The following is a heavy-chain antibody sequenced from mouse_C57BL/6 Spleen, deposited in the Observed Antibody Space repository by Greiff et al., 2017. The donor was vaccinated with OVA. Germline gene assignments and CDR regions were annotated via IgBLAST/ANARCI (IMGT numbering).Heavy chain of an antibody. J-gene: IGHJ2*01. Sequence: EVKVVESGGDLVKPGGSLKLSCAASGFTFSSYGMSWVRQTPDKRLEWVATISSGGSYTYYPDSVKGRFTISRDNAKNTLYLQMSSLKSEDTAMYYCARHPYGSSPFDYWGQGTTLTVSS. CDR3: ARHPYGSSPFDY. D-gene: IGHD1-1*01. CDR1: GFTFSSYG. V-gene: IGHV5-6*01. CDR2: ISSGGSYT.